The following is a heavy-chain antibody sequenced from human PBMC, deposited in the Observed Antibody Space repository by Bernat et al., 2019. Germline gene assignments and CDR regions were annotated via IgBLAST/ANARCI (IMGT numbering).Heavy chain of an antibody. V-gene: IGHV3-20*04. D-gene: IGHD3-10*01. CDR3: ARDPAVVAMVRGAPVDY. CDR1: GFTFNEYG. J-gene: IGHJ4*02. CDR2: INWNGVST. Sequence: EVQLVESGGGVVRPGWSLRLSCAASGFTFNEYGMSWVRQAPGKGLEWVSGINWNGVSTGYADSVKGRFTISRDDAKNSLYLQMTSLRAEDTAFYYCARDPAVVAMVRGAPVDYWGQGILVTVSS.